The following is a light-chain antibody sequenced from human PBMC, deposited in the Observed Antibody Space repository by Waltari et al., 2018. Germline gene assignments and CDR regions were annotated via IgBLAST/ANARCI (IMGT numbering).Light chain of an antibody. Sequence: DIVMTQSPDSLAVSLGERATINCRSSQTVFDSSTNKNYVAWYQQKAGHPPKLLIYWASTRESGVPDRFSGSESGTEFTLTVSSLQAEDVAIYYCQQYYTIPYTFGQVTKLEI. CDR3: QQYYTIPYT. CDR1: QTVFDSSTNKNY. V-gene: IGKV4-1*01. CDR2: WAS. J-gene: IGKJ2*01.